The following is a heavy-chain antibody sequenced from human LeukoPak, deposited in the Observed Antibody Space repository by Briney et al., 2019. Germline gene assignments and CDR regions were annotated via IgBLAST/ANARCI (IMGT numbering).Heavy chain of an antibody. V-gene: IGHV3-23*01. CDR1: GFTFSSYA. CDR2: ISGSGGST. D-gene: IGHD3-10*01. J-gene: IGHJ6*03. CDR3: AKSGYGSGIQNLYMDV. Sequence: PGGSLRLSCAASGFTFSSYAMSWVRQAPGKGLEWVSAISGSGGSTYYADSVKGRFTISRDNSKNTVYLQMSSLRAEDTAVYHCAKSGYGSGIQNLYMDVWGKGTTVTVSS.